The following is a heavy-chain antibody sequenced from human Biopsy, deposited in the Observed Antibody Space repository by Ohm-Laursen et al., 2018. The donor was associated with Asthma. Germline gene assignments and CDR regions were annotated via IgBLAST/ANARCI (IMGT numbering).Heavy chain of an antibody. J-gene: IGHJ4*02. CDR1: GGTFSRYA. Sequence: SVKVSCKASGGTFSRYAISWVRQAPGQGLEWMGGIIPIFGTANYAQKLQGRVTMTTDTPTSTAYMELRSLRSDDTAVYYCARDGPVGAPSDYWGQGTLVTVSS. D-gene: IGHD1-26*01. CDR3: ARDGPVGAPSDY. CDR2: IIPIFGTA. V-gene: IGHV1-69*05.